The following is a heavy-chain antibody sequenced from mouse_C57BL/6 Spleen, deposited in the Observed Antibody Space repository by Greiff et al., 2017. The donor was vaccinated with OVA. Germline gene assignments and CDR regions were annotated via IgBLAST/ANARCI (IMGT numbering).Heavy chain of an antibody. D-gene: IGHD1-1*01. J-gene: IGHJ2*01. CDR3: ARDYGSPFYYFDY. CDR1: GYTFTDYN. Sequence: VQLQQSGPELVKPGASVKMSCKASGYTFTDYNMHWVKQSHGKSLEWIGYINPNNGGTSYNQKFKGKATLTVNKSSSTAYMELRSLTSEDSAVYYCARDYGSPFYYFDYWGQGTTLTVSS. CDR2: INPNNGGT. V-gene: IGHV1-22*01.